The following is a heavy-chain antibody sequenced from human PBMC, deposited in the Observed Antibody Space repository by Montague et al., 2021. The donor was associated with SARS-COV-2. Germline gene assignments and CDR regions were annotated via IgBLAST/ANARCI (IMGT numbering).Heavy chain of an antibody. Sequence: PALVKPTQTLTLTCTFSGFSLSTSGMCVSWIRQPPGKALEWLARIDWDDDKYYSTSLKTRITISKDTSKNQVVLTMTNMDPVDTATYYCARTYVPGAFDIWGQGTMVTVSS. D-gene: IGHD1-14*01. CDR2: IDWDDDK. J-gene: IGHJ3*02. CDR3: ARTYVPGAFDI. CDR1: GFSLSTSGMC. V-gene: IGHV2-70*11.